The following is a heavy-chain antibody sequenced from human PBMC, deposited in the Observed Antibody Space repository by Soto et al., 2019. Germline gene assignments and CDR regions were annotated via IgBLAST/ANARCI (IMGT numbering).Heavy chain of an antibody. V-gene: IGHV3-30*03. CDR1: GFTFSGYG. CDR3: TFSDSSEVDY. CDR2: VSYDGHNK. J-gene: IGHJ4*02. D-gene: IGHD6-6*01. Sequence: GGSLRLSCGASGFTFSGYGMHWVRQAPGNGLEWVSFVSYDGHNKYYGDSVRGRFTIARGNSKRTLFLHMNSLRKEDTAVYYCTFSDSSEVDYWGQGALVTVSS.